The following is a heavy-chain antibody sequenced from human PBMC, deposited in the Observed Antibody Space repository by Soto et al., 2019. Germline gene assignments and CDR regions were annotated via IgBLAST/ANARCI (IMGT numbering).Heavy chain of an antibody. V-gene: IGHV1-24*01. Sequence: ASVKVSCKVSGYTLTELSMHWVRQAPGKGLEWMGGFDPEDGETIYAQKFQGRVTMTEDTSTDTAYMELSSLRPEDTAVYYCASSNGCIQSLFDFSGQRTLVPGSS. CDR3: ASSNGCIQSLFDF. CDR2: FDPEDGET. CDR1: GYTLTELS. J-gene: IGHJ4*02.